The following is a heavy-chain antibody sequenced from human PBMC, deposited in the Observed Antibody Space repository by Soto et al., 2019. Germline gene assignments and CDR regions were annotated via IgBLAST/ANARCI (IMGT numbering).Heavy chain of an antibody. D-gene: IGHD2-8*01. V-gene: IGHV1-69*06. Sequence: ASVKVSCKASGGTFSSYAISWVRQAPGQGLEWMGGIIPIFGTANYAQKFQGRVTITADKSASTAYMELSSLRSEDTAVYYCARSALRMNGMDVWGQGTTVTVSS. J-gene: IGHJ6*02. CDR2: IIPIFGTA. CDR1: GGTFSSYA. CDR3: ARSALRMNGMDV.